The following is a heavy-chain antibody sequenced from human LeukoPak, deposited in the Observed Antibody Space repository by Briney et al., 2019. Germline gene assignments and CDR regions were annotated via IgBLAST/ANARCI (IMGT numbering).Heavy chain of an antibody. CDR2: MNPNSGHT. CDR3: ARSFVGARKRNDY. Sequence: ASVKVSCKASGYTFTSYDIIWVRQASGQGLEWMGWMNPNSGHTGYAHKFQGRVTMTRGTSISTAYMELTSLTSEDSAVYYCARSFVGARKRNDYWGQGTLVTVSS. CDR1: GYTFTSYD. V-gene: IGHV1-8*01. J-gene: IGHJ4*02. D-gene: IGHD1-26*01.